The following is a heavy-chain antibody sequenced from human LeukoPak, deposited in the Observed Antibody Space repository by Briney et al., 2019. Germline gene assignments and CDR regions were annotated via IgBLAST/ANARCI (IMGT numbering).Heavy chain of an antibody. J-gene: IGHJ5*02. CDR2: ISWNRGSI. CDR1: GFTFDDYA. D-gene: IGHD6-13*01. Sequence: GGSLRLSCAASGFTFDDYAMHWVRQAPGKGLEWVSGISWNRGSIGYADSVKGRFTISRDNAKNSLYLQMNSLRAEDTALYYCAKALTLGSSSAFDPWGQGTLVTVSS. CDR3: AKALTLGSSSAFDP. V-gene: IGHV3-9*01.